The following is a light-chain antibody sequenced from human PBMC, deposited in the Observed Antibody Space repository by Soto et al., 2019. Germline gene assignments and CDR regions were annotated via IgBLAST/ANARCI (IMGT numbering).Light chain of an antibody. CDR3: QQYTDWPLT. CDR2: GIS. CDR1: QSVTSNY. V-gene: IGKV3-20*01. Sequence: EVVMTQSPATLSVSPGERATLSCRASQSVTSNYLAWYQQKPGQAPRLLIYGISSRATGVPDRFSGSGSGTDSTLTISRLEPEDFAVYYCQQYTDWPLTFGQGTKVDIK. J-gene: IGKJ1*01.